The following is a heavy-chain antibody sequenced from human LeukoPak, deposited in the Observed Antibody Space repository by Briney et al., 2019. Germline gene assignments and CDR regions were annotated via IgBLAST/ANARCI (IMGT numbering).Heavy chain of an antibody. Sequence: SETLSLTCTVSGGSISSGSYYWSWIRQPAGKGLEWIGRIYTSGSTNYNPSLKSRVTISVDTSKNQFSLKLSSVTAADTAVYYCAGAGLMGSAMVTWTDYWGQGTLVTVSS. CDR1: GGSISSGSYY. J-gene: IGHJ4*02. CDR3: AGAGLMGSAMVTWTDY. V-gene: IGHV4-61*02. CDR2: IYTSGST. D-gene: IGHD5-18*01.